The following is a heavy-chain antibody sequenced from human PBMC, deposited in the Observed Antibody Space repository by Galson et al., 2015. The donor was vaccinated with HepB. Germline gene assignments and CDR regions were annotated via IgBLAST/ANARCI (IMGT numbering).Heavy chain of an antibody. CDR1: GFIFSNYG. CDR3: TKVKGDIAVAGPFDY. Sequence: SLRLSCAASGFIFSNYGIHWVRQAPGKGLEWVAVISFDGSNKYYADSVKGRFTISRDNSKNTLYLQMNSLRAEDTAVYYCTKVKGDIAVAGPFDYWGQGTLVTVSS. CDR2: ISFDGSNK. J-gene: IGHJ4*02. D-gene: IGHD6-19*01. V-gene: IGHV3-30*18.